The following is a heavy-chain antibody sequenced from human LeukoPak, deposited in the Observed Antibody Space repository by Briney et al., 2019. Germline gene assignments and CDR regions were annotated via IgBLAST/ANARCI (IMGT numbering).Heavy chain of an antibody. CDR1: GDTFSSYA. CDR3: AREGVAVVGTYFDY. CDR2: IIPNFGTA. Sequence: ASVKVSCKASGDTFSSYAISWVRQAPGQGLEWMGGIIPNFGTANYAQKFQGRVTITADKSTSTAYMELSSLRSEDTAVYYCAREGVAVVGTYFDYWGQGTLVTVSS. V-gene: IGHV1-69*06. D-gene: IGHD6-19*01. J-gene: IGHJ4*02.